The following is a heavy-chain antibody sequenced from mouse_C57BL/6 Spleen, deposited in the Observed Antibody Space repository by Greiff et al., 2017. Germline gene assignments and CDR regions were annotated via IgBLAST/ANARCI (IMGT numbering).Heavy chain of an antibody. CDR2: IYPGDGDT. Sequence: VKLQESGPELVKPGASVKISCKASGYAFSSSWMNWVKQRPGKGLEWIGRIYPGDGDTNYNGKFKGKATLTADKSSSTSYMQLSSLTSEDSAVYFCARDWPDYWGQGTTLTVSS. V-gene: IGHV1-82*01. J-gene: IGHJ2*01. CDR3: ARDWPDY. CDR1: GYAFSSSW. D-gene: IGHD4-1*01.